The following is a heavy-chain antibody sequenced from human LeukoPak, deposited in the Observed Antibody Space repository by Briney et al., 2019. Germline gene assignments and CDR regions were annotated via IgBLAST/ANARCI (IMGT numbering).Heavy chain of an antibody. V-gene: IGHV3-23*01. CDR3: AKDRHSSSYKTLAEYFQH. D-gene: IGHD6-13*01. Sequence: GGSLRLPCAASGFTFSSYAMSWVRQAPGKGLEWVSAISGSGGSTYYADSVKGRFTISRDNSKNALSLQMNSLRAEDTAVYYCAKDRHSSSYKTLAEYFQHWGQGTLVTVSS. CDR2: ISGSGGST. J-gene: IGHJ1*01. CDR1: GFTFSSYA.